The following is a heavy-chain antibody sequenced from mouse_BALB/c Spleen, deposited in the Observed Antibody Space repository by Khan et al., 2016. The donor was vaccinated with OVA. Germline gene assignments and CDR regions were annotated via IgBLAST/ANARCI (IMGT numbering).Heavy chain of an antibody. V-gene: IGHV3-5*02. CDR3: ARGYGSLYWYFDV. D-gene: IGHD1-1*01. Sequence: EVQLQESGPGLVKPSQTVSLTCTVTGISITSGNYRWSWIRQFPGNKLEWIGNIYYTGTVTYNPSLTSRTTITRDTSKNQFFLEMNSLPAEDTATYYCARGYGSLYWYFDVWGAGTTVTVSS. J-gene: IGHJ1*01. CDR1: GISITSGNYR. CDR2: IYYTGTV.